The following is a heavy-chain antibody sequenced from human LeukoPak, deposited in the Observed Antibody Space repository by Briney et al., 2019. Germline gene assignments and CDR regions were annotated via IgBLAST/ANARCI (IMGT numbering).Heavy chain of an antibody. CDR3: ARERMVRGVIINYYYGMDV. CDR2: ISSSSSYI. V-gene: IGHV3-21*01. J-gene: IGHJ6*02. Sequence: GSLRLSCAASGFTFSSYSMNWVRQAPGKGLEWVSSISSSSSYIYYADSVKGRFTISGDNAKNSLYLQMNSLRAEDTAVYYCARERMVRGVIINYYYGMDVWGQGTTVTVSS. D-gene: IGHD3-10*01. CDR1: GFTFSSYS.